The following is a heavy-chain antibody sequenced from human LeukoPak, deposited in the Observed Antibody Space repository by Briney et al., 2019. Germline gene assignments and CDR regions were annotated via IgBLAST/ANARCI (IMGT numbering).Heavy chain of an antibody. J-gene: IGHJ3*02. CDR2: IIPIFGTA. CDR3: ARVGSSKSAGAFDI. D-gene: IGHD2-2*01. V-gene: IGHV1-69*05. CDR1: GGTFSSYA. Sequence: ASVKVSCKASGGTFSSYAISWVRQAPGQGLEWMGGIIPIFGTANYAQKFQGRVTITTDESTSTAYMELSSLRSEDTAVYYCARVGSSKSAGAFDIWGQGTMVTVSS.